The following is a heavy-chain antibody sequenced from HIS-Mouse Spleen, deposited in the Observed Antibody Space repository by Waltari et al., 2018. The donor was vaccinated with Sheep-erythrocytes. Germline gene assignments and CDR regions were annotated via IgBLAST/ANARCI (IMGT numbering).Heavy chain of an antibody. CDR1: GFTFSSYS. CDR3: ARGYCSGGSCYYYFDY. D-gene: IGHD2-15*01. V-gene: IGHV3-21*01. CDR2: ISSSSSYI. Sequence: AASGFTFSSYSMNWVRQAPGKGLEWVSSISSSSSYIYYADSVTGRFTISRDNAKNSLYLQMNSLRAEDTAVYYCARGYCSGGSCYYYFDYWGQGTLVTVSS. J-gene: IGHJ4*02.